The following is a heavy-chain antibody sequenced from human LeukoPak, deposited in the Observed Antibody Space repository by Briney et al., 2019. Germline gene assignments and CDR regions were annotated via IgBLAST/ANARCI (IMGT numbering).Heavy chain of an antibody. CDR1: GFTFSNYG. J-gene: IGHJ5*02. D-gene: IGHD4-23*01. Sequence: PGGSLRLSCVASGFTFSNYGIHWVRQAPGKGLEGVASISWDGRNKRYADSVTGRFTISRDNSQNTLYLQMNSLRGEDTAVYYCARSVVTPSSWFDPWGQGTLVTVSS. CDR3: ARSVVTPSSWFDP. CDR2: ISWDGRNK. V-gene: IGHV3-30*03.